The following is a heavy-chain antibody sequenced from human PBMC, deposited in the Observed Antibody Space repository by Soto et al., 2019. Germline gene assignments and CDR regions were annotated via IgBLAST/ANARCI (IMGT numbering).Heavy chain of an antibody. CDR2: ISYDGSNK. J-gene: IGHJ5*02. V-gene: IGHV3-30*18. CDR1: GFTFSSYG. CDR3: AKDLALITKVRGVIPTFDP. Sequence: QVQLVESGGGVVQPGRSLRLSCAASGFTFSSYGMHWVRQAPGKGLEWVAVISYDGSNKYYADSVKGRFTISRDNSKNTLYRHMNSLRAEDTAVYYCAKDLALITKVRGVIPTFDPWGQGNLVTVSS. D-gene: IGHD3-10*01.